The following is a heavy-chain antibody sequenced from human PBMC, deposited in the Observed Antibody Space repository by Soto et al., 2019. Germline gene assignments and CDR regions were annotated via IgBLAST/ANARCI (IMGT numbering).Heavy chain of an antibody. CDR1: GFTFSGSA. V-gene: IGHV3-73*01. Sequence: GGSLRLSCAASGFTFSGSAMHWVRQASGKGLEWVGRIRSKANSYATAYAASVKGRFTISRDDSKNTAYLQMNSLKTEDTAVYYCTTHYYGSGSYYNSWGQGTLVTVSS. D-gene: IGHD3-10*01. J-gene: IGHJ4*02. CDR3: TTHYYGSGSYYNS. CDR2: IRSKANSYAT.